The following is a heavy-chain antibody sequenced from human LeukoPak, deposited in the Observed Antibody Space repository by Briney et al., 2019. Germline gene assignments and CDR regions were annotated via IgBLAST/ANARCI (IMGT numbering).Heavy chain of an antibody. CDR2: ISGSGGST. CDR1: GFTLSSYA. J-gene: IGHJ4*02. V-gene: IGHV3-23*01. Sequence: PGGSLRLSCAASGFTLSSYAMSWVRQAPGRGLEWVSAISGSGGSTYYADSVKGRFTISRDNSKNTLYLQMNSLRAEDTAVYYCAKDGGLVVVGLFDYWGQGTLVTVSS. D-gene: IGHD2-21*01. CDR3: AKDGGLVVVGLFDY.